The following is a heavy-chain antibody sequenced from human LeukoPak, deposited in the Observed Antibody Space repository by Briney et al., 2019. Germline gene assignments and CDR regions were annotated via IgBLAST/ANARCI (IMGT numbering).Heavy chain of an antibody. D-gene: IGHD3-22*01. V-gene: IGHV4-38-2*02. CDR2: IFHSGST. CDR1: GYSISSGYY. J-gene: IGHJ4*02. Sequence: SETLSLTCTVSGYSISSGYYWGWIRQPPGQGLEWIGNIFHSGSTYYNPSLKSRVTISVDTSKNQFSLKLTSVTAADTAVYYCARVVSMTMVVVIPLYFDYWGQGTLVTVSS. CDR3: ARVVSMTMVVVIPLYFDY.